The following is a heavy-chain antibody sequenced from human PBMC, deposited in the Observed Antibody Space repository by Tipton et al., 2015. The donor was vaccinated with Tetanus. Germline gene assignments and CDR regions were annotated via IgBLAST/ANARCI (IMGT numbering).Heavy chain of an antibody. CDR2: ISSTTSYI. J-gene: IGHJ4*02. CDR1: GFIFSSYS. CDR3: VSGSALGN. Sequence: GSLRLSCEVSGFIFSSYSMNWVRQAPGKGLEWVASISSTTSYIYYADSLKGRFTISRDNAKNSLSLQMNSLRTDDTAVYYCVSGSALGNWGQGTLVTVSS. D-gene: IGHD6-25*01. V-gene: IGHV3-21*01.